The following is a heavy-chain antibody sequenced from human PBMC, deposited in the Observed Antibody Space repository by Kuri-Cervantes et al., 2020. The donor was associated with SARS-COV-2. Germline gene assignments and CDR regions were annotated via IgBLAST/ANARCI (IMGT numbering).Heavy chain of an antibody. CDR1: GYTLTELS. J-gene: IGHJ6*02. V-gene: IGHV1-24*01. Sequence: ASVKVSCKVSGYTLTELSMHWVRQAPGKGLEWMGGFDPEDGETIYAQKFQGRVTMTEDTSTDTAYMELSSLRSEDTAVYYCARGGKLIPRAVNRGNYYYYGMDVWGQGTTVTVSS. CDR3: ARGGKLIPRAVNRGNYYYYGMDV. D-gene: IGHD7-27*01. CDR2: FDPEDGET.